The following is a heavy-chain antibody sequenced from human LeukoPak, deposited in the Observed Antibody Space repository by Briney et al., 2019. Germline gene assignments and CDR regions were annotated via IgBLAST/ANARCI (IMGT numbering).Heavy chain of an antibody. CDR2: FDPEDGET. CDR1: AYTLTELS. J-gene: IGHJ4*02. CDR3: ATGLTMFRDRPVKGPGH. V-gene: IGHV1-24*01. D-gene: IGHD3-10*01. Sequence: ASVKVSCKVSAYTLTELSMHWVRQAPGKGLEWMGGFDPEDGETVYSQRLQGRITMTEDTSTDTAYMELSSLISEDTAVYYCATGLTMFRDRPVKGPGHWGQGSLVTVSS.